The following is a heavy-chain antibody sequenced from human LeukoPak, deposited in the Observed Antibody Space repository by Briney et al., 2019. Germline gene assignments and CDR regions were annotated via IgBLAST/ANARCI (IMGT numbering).Heavy chain of an antibody. CDR1: GFTFSSFA. D-gene: IGHD6-13*01. CDR2: ISGRGDTT. J-gene: IGHJ6*03. CDR3: ARGAPSSSSWYGAPTYYYYYMDV. V-gene: IGHV3-23*01. Sequence: GGSLRLSCAASGFTFSSFAMSWVRQAPGKGLEWVSAISGRGDTTYYADSVKGRFTISRDNSKNTLYVQMNSLRSEDTAVYYCARGAPSSSSWYGAPTYYYYYMDVWGKGTTVTVSS.